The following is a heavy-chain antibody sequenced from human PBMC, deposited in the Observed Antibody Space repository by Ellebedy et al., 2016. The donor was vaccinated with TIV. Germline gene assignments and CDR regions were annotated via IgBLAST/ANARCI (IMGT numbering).Heavy chain of an antibody. CDR1: GYSFTSYW. J-gene: IGHJ5*02. CDR3: ARLGFKPNWFDP. Sequence: GESLKISXKGSGYSFTSYWISWVRQMPGKGLEWMGRIDPSDSYTNYSPSFQGHVTISADKSISTAYLQWSSLKASDTAMYYCARLGFKPNWFDPWGQGTLVTVSS. CDR2: IDPSDSYT. V-gene: IGHV5-10-1*01. D-gene: IGHD7-27*01.